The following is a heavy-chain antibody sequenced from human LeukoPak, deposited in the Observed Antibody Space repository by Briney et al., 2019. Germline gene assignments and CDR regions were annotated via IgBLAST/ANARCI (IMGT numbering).Heavy chain of an antibody. D-gene: IGHD1-26*01. V-gene: IGHV3-33*01. Sequence: PGRSLRLSCAASGLTFSSYGMHWVRQAPGKGLEWVAVIWYDGSNKYYADSVKGRFTISRDNSKNTLYLQMNSLRAEDTAVYYCARDQWELRGYFDYWGQGTLVTVSS. CDR1: GLTFSSYG. CDR2: IWYDGSNK. J-gene: IGHJ4*02. CDR3: ARDQWELRGYFDY.